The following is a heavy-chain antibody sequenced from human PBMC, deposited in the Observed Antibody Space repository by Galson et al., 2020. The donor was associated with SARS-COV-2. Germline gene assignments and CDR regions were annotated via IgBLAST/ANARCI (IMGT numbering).Heavy chain of an antibody. Sequence: GESLKISCAASGFTFSSYGMHWVRQAPGKGLEWVAVIWYDGSNKYYADSVKGRFTISRDNSKNTLYLQMNSLRAEDTAVYYCASTQGGYCSGGSCYDFYGMDGWGQGTTVTVSS. J-gene: IGHJ6*02. CDR1: GFTFSSYG. CDR3: ASTQGGYCSGGSCYDFYGMDG. CDR2: IWYDGSNK. D-gene: IGHD2-15*01. V-gene: IGHV3-33*01.